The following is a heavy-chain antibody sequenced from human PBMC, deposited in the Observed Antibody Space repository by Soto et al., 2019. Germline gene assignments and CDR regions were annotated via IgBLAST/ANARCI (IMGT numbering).Heavy chain of an antibody. CDR2: IIPIFGTA. CDR3: ARSITGTVSYYYGMDV. J-gene: IGHJ6*02. Sequence: QVQLVQSGAEVKKPGSSVKVSCKASGGTFSSYAISWVRQAPGQGLEWMGGIIPIFGTANYAQKFQGRVTMTADESTGTAYMELSSVRSEDTAVYYCARSITGTVSYYYGMDVWGQGTTVTVSS. CDR1: GGTFSSYA. D-gene: IGHD1-20*01. V-gene: IGHV1-69*12.